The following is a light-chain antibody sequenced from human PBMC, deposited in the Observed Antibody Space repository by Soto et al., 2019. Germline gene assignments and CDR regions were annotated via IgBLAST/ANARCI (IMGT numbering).Light chain of an antibody. J-gene: IGKJ5*01. Sequence: EIVMMQSPATLSVSPGERVTLSCRASQSVSSNLAWYQQKSGQAPRLLIYGASTRATGIPARFSGSGSGTEFTLTISSLQFEDFAIYYCQQYNNWPPVTFGQGTRLEIK. CDR2: GAS. CDR3: QQYNNWPPVT. CDR1: QSVSSN. V-gene: IGKV3-15*01.